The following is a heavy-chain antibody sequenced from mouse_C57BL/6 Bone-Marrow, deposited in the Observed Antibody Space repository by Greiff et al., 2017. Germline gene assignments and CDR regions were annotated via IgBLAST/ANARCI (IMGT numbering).Heavy chain of an antibody. D-gene: IGHD1-1*01. Sequence: LPQSGPELVKPGASVKISCKASGYTFTDYYMNWVKQSHGKSLEWIGDINPNNGGTSYNQKLKGKATLTVDKSSSTAYMELRSLTSEDSAVYYCARDYYGSSWYFDYWGQGTSLTVSS. CDR1: GYTFTDYY. J-gene: IGHJ2*03. CDR3: ARDYYGSSWYFDY. V-gene: IGHV1-26*01. CDR2: INPNNGGT.